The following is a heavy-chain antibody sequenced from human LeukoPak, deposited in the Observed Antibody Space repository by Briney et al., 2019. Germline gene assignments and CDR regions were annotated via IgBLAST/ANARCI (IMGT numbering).Heavy chain of an antibody. CDR3: AKYGGEMASTWYYYYYGMDV. CDR1: GFTFSSYA. V-gene: IGHV3-23*01. D-gene: IGHD5-24*01. Sequence: PGGSLRLSCAASGFTFSSYAMSWVRQAPGKGLEWVSAISGSGGSTYYADSVKGRFTISRDNSKNTLYLQMNSLRAEDTAEYYCAKYGGEMASTWYYYYYGMDVWGQGTTVTVSS. J-gene: IGHJ6*02. CDR2: ISGSGGST.